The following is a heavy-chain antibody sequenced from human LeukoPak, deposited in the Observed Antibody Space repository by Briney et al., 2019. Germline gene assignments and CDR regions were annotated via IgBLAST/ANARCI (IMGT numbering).Heavy chain of an antibody. CDR3: GGVQTSVVAPAV. V-gene: IGHV4-38-2*02. D-gene: IGHD4-23*01. CDR2: IYHSGNT. Sequence: SETLSLTCTVSGYSISSGYYWGWIRQPPGKGLEWIGTIYHSGNTYYKPSLKSRATISIDTSKNQFSLRLTSVTAADTAVYYCGGVQTSVVAPAVWGLGTLVTVSS. CDR1: GYSISSGYY. J-gene: IGHJ4*02.